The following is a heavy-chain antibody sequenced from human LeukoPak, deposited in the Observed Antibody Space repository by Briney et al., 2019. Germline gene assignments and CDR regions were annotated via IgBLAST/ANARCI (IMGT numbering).Heavy chain of an antibody. CDR2: IYTSGST. V-gene: IGHV4-4*07. CDR3: ARDRDGYNLDAFDI. J-gene: IGHJ3*02. D-gene: IGHD5-24*01. Sequence: PSETLSLTCTVSGGPISSYYWSWIRQPAGKGLELIGRIYTSGSTNYNPSLKSRVTMSVDTSKNQFSLKLSSVTAADTAVYYCARDRDGYNLDAFDIWGQGTMVTVSS. CDR1: GGPISSYY.